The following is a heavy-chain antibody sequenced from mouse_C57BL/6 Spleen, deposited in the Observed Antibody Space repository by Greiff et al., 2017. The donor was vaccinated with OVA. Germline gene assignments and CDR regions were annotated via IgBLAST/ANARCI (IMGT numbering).Heavy chain of an antibody. Sequence: EVMLVESGGDLVKPGGSLKLSCAASGFTFSSYGMSWVRQTPDKRLEWVATISSGGSYTYYPDSVKGRFTISRDNAKNTLYLQMSSLKSEDTAMYYCASYYYGSSYYFDYWGQGTTLTVSS. CDR1: GFTFSSYG. CDR2: ISSGGSYT. V-gene: IGHV5-6*01. D-gene: IGHD1-1*01. CDR3: ASYYYGSSYYFDY. J-gene: IGHJ2*01.